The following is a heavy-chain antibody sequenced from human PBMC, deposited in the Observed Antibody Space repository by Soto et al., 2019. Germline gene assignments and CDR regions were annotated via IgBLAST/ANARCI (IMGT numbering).Heavy chain of an antibody. D-gene: IGHD3-3*01. V-gene: IGHV4-59*08. CDR2: IYYSGST. J-gene: IGHJ6*03. CDR3: ARGLYYDFWSGPQDYYYYYMDV. Sequence: SETLSLTCTVSGGCISSYYWSWIRQPPGKGLEWIGYIYYSGSTNYNPSLKSRVTISVDTSKNQFSLKLSSVTAADTAVYYCARGLYYDFWSGPQDYYYYYMDVWXKGTTVTVSS. CDR1: GGCISSYY.